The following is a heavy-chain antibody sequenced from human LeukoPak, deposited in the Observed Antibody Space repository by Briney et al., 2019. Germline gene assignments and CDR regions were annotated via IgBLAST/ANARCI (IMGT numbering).Heavy chain of an antibody. J-gene: IGHJ4*02. V-gene: IGHV1-46*01. D-gene: IGHD6-19*01. CDR3: ARGYGSSGWYDY. CDR1: GYTFTSYY. CDR2: INPSGGST. Sequence: ASVKVSCKASGYTFTSYYVHWVRQAPGQGLEWMGIINPSGGSTSSAQKFQGRVTMTSDTSTSTAYMELRSLRSDDTAVYYCARGYGSSGWYDYWGQGTLVTVSS.